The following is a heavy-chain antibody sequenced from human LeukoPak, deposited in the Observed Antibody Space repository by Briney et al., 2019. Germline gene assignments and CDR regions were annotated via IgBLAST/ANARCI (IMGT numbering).Heavy chain of an antibody. CDR3: ATSAHIEVGTAPPPDY. Sequence: PGGSLRLSCATSGFTFNRFGMHWVRQAPGKGLEWVAVIWYDGSNKDYADSVKGRFTISRKNSKNTLYRQMSGLRAEDTAVYYCATSAHIEVGTAPPPDYWGQGALVTVTS. CDR1: GFTFNRFG. CDR2: IWYDGSNK. V-gene: IGHV3-33*01. D-gene: IGHD2-21*02. J-gene: IGHJ4*02.